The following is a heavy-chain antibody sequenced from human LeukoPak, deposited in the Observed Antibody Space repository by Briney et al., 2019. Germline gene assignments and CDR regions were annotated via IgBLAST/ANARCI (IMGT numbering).Heavy chain of an antibody. CDR3: ARDGGYCSGGSCYQYFDY. CDR2: ISWNSGSI. J-gene: IGHJ4*02. CDR1: GFTFDDYA. Sequence: SLRLSCAASGFTFDDYAMHWVRQAPGKGLEWVSGISWNSGSIGYADSVKGRFTISRDNAKNSLYLQMNSLRAEDTAVYYCARDGGYCSGGSCYQYFDYWGQGTLVTVSS. V-gene: IGHV3-9*01. D-gene: IGHD2-15*01.